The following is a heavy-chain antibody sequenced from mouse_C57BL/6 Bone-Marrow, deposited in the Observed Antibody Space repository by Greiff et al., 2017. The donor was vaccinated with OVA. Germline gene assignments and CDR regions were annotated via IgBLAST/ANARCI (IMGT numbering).Heavy chain of an antibody. CDR2: INYDGSST. Sequence: EVQVVESEGGLVQPGSSMKLSCTASGFTFSDYYMAWVRQVPEKGLEWVANINYDGSSTYYLDSLKSRFIISSDNAKNILYLQMSSLKSEDTATYYCARAHDGSRYWYFDVWGTGTTVTVSS. CDR1: GFTFSDYY. J-gene: IGHJ1*03. V-gene: IGHV5-16*01. CDR3: ARAHDGSRYWYFDV. D-gene: IGHD1-1*01.